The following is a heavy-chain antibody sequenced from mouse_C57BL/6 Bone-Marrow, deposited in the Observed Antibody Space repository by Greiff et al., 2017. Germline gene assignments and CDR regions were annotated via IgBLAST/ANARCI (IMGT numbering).Heavy chain of an antibody. CDR1: GFTFSSYG. CDR2: ISSGGSYT. V-gene: IGHV5-6*02. CDR3: ARHTGITTVVASFDY. J-gene: IGHJ2*01. D-gene: IGHD1-1*01. Sequence: DVMLVESGGDLVKPGGSLKLSCAASGFTFSSYGMSWVRQTPDKRLEWVATISSGGSYTYYPDSVKGRFTISRDNAKNTLYLQMSSLKSEDTAMYYCARHTGITTVVASFDYWGQGTTLTVSS.